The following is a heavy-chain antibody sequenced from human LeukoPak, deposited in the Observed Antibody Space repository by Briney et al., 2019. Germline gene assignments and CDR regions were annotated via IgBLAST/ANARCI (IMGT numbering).Heavy chain of an antibody. CDR2: MTPNSGYT. V-gene: IGHV1-8*03. CDR3: ARGRDGYNFGYFDL. J-gene: IGHJ2*01. Sequence: ASLKVSCTSAVYTFTSYDINWVRQATGQGRGGRGGMTPNSGYTGYAQKFQGRVTITRNTSITTAYMELSSLRFEDTAVYYCARGRDGYNFGYFDLWGRGTLVTVSS. D-gene: IGHD5-24*01. CDR1: VYTFTSYD.